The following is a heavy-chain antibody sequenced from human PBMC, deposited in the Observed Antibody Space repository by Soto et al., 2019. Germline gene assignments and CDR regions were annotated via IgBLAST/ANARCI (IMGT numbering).Heavy chain of an antibody. V-gene: IGHV4-34*01. CDR2: INHSGST. Sequence: PSETLSLTCAVYGGSFSGYYWSWIRQPPGKGLEWIGEINHSGSTDYNPSLKSRVTISVDTSKNQFSLKLSSVTAADTAVYYCARGHITIFGVVKNVDYMDVWGKGTTVTVSS. CDR1: GGSFSGYY. D-gene: IGHD3-3*01. CDR3: ARGHITIFGVVKNVDYMDV. J-gene: IGHJ6*03.